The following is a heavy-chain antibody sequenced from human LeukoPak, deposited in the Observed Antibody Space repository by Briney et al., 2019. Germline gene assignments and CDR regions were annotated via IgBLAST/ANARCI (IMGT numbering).Heavy chain of an antibody. D-gene: IGHD6-19*01. CDR1: GGSISTYY. CDR3: ARAPEFSSGWLLDC. Sequence: SETLSLTCSVSGGSISTYYGSWIRQSAGKGLEWIGRIHTSGSTNYNPSLKSRVTMSVDTSRNQFSLKVTSVSAADTGVYYCARAPEFSSGWLLDCWGQGSLVTVSS. V-gene: IGHV4-4*07. J-gene: IGHJ4*02. CDR2: IHTSGST.